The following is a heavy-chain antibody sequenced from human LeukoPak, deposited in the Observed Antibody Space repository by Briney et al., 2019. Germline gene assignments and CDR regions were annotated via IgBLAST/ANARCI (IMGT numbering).Heavy chain of an antibody. CDR2: IIPIFGTA. Sequence: ASVKVSCKASGGTFSSYAIGWVRQAPGQGLEWMGGIIPIFGTANYAQKFQGRVTITADESTSTAYMELSSLRSEDTAVYYCARQMITMVRGVIIGYYYYGMDVWGQGTTVTVSS. CDR3: ARQMITMVRGVIIGYYYYGMDV. V-gene: IGHV1-69*13. CDR1: GGTFSSYA. J-gene: IGHJ6*02. D-gene: IGHD3-10*01.